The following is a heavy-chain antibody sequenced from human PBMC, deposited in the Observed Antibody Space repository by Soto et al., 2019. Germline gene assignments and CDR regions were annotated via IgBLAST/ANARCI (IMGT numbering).Heavy chain of an antibody. CDR3: ARGIGGSGVVVAAAARPADAFDI. Sequence: ASVKVSCKASGYTFTSYDINWVRQATGQGLEWMGWMNPNSGNTGYAQKFQGRVTMTRNTSISTAYMELSSLRSEDTAVYYCARGIGGSGVVVAAAARPADAFDIWGQGTMVTVSS. CDR1: GYTFTSYD. CDR2: MNPNSGNT. J-gene: IGHJ3*02. D-gene: IGHD2-15*01. V-gene: IGHV1-8*01.